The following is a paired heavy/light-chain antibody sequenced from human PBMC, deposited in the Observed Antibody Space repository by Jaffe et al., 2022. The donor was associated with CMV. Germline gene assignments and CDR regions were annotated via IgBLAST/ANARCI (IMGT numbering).Light chain of an antibody. CDR2: AAS. V-gene: IGKV1-39*01. J-gene: IGKJ1*01. CDR3: QQSYSTPTLT. Sequence: DIQMTQSPSSLSASVGDRVTIACRASQSIGNYLNWYQQKPGEAPKVLIYAASNLQSGVPSRFSGSGSGTDFILTISSLQPEDFATYYCQQSYSTPTLTFGQGTKVEIK. CDR1: QSIGNY.
Heavy chain of an antibody. J-gene: IGHJ4*02. Sequence: QVQLVQSGAEVKKPGASVKVSCKASGYTFTGYQIHWVRQAPGQGLEWMGWMNPNNGGRNYAQRFQGRVTMTRDTSISTAYMEVSMLTSDDTAVYYCARVVVVAATPHIDYWGQGSLVTVSS. V-gene: IGHV1-2*02. CDR1: GYTFTGYQ. CDR2: MNPNNGGR. CDR3: ARVVVVAATPHIDY. D-gene: IGHD2-15*01.